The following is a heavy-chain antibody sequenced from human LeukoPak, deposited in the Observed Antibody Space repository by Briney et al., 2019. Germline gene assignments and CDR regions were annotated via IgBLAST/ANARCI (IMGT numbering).Heavy chain of an antibody. CDR1: DYTFSSYG. J-gene: IGHJ2*01. CDR2: ISNNNGHT. V-gene: IGHV1-18*01. CDR3: AGLVAAGPRVDFDL. D-gene: IGHD6-13*01. Sequence: ASVKVSCKASDYTFSSYGINWVRQAPGQGLEWMGWISNNNGHTNYAQNLQGRVTMTADTSTNTAYMELRSLRSDDTAVYYCAGLVAAGPRVDFDLWGRGTLVTVSS.